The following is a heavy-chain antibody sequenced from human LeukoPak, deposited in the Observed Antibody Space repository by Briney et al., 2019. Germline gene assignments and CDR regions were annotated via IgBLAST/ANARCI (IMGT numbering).Heavy chain of an antibody. CDR1: GFTFSSYA. V-gene: IGHV3-64*01. CDR2: ISSNGGST. J-gene: IGHJ4*02. Sequence: GGSLRLSCAASGFTFSSYAMHWVRQAPGKGLEYVSAISSNGGSTYYANSVKGRFTISRDNSKNTLYLQMGSLRAEDMAAYYCARGLIVVVPAADYYFDYWGQGTLVTVSS. CDR3: ARGLIVVVPAADYYFDY. D-gene: IGHD2-2*01.